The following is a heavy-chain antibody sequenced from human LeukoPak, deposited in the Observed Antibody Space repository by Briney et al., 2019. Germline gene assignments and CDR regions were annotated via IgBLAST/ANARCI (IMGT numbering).Heavy chain of an antibody. Sequence: PSETLSLTCSASGASISGGGYFWSWIRQHPGKGLEWIGYIYYSGTTYYNPSLKSRVTISVDTSQNHFSLNLSSVTAADTAVYYCASRDYGSVDYWGQGTLVTVSS. D-gene: IGHD3-10*01. CDR1: GASISGGGYF. J-gene: IGHJ4*02. CDR2: IYYSGTT. V-gene: IGHV4-31*03. CDR3: ASRDYGSVDY.